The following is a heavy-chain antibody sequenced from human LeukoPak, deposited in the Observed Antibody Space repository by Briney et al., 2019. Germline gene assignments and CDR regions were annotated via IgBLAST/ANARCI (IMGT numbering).Heavy chain of an antibody. CDR2: ISSSGSII. CDR1: GFTFSSGT. CDR3: ARTMWGFDY. Sequence: GGSLRLSCAASGFTFSSGTMNWVRQAPGKGLEWVSYISSSGSIIYYADSVKGRFTISRDNAKRSLFLQMNSLRVEDTAVYYCARTMWGFDYWGQGTLVTVSS. D-gene: IGHD7-27*01. V-gene: IGHV3-48*03. J-gene: IGHJ4*02.